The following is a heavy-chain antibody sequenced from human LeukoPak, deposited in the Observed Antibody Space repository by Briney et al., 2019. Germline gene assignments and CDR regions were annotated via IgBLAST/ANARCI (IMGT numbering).Heavy chain of an antibody. V-gene: IGHV3-48*04. Sequence: GGSLRLSCAASGFTFSHYNMNWVRQAPGKGLEWVSYISSSGSTIYYADSVKGRFTISRDNAKNSLYLQMNSLRAEDTAVYYCAELGITMIGGVWGKGTTVTISS. CDR3: AELGITMIGGV. D-gene: IGHD3-10*02. CDR1: GFTFSHYN. J-gene: IGHJ6*04. CDR2: ISSSGSTI.